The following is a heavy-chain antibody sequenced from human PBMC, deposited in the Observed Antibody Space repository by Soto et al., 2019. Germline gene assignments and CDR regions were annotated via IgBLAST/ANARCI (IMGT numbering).Heavy chain of an antibody. CDR1: GFTSSSYW. CDR2: ISYDGSNK. J-gene: IGHJ5*02. Sequence: PGGSLRLSCAASGFTSSSYWMHWVRQAPGKGLGWVAVISYDGSNKYYADSVKGRFTISRDNSKNTLYMQMNSLRAEDTAVYYCAKLASQGGGSSWLHDWFDPWGQGTLVTVSS. D-gene: IGHD6-13*01. CDR3: AKLASQGGGSSWLHDWFDP. V-gene: IGHV3-30*18.